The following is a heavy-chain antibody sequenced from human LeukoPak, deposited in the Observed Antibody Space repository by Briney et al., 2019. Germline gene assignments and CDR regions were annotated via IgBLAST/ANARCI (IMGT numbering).Heavy chain of an antibody. J-gene: IGHJ4*02. D-gene: IGHD1-26*01. V-gene: IGHV3-30*18. CDR1: GFTFSIYA. Sequence: NPGGSLRLSCAASGFTFSIYAMHWVRQAPGKGLEWVAVISYDGSNKYYADSVKGRFTISRDNSKNTLDLQMNSLRAEDTAVYYCAKDQWELLYYFDHWGQGTLVSLSS. CDR2: ISYDGSNK. CDR3: AKDQWELLYYFDH.